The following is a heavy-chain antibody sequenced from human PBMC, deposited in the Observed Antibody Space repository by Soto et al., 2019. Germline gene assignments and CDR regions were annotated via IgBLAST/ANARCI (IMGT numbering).Heavy chain of an antibody. D-gene: IGHD6-19*01. Sequence: QVQLVQSGAEVKKPGASVKVSCKASGYTFTNYPITWVRQAPGHGLEWMGWLNTYNQNTIYAQKFQGRVTMTTDTSTSTSYLELGSLRSDDTAVYYCGRESSGSGWSFDFWGQGSLVTVSS. CDR2: LNTYNQNT. V-gene: IGHV1-18*04. CDR1: GYTFTNYP. CDR3: GRESSGSGWSFDF. J-gene: IGHJ4*02.